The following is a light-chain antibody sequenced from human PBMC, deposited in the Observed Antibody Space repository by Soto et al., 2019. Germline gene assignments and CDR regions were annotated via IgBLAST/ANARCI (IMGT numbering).Light chain of an antibody. CDR1: QSLVHSNGYNY. V-gene: IGKV2-28*01. CDR3: MQTLQTRT. Sequence: DIVVTQSPLFLPVTPGELASISCRSSQSLVHSNGYNYLDWYLQKPGQSPQVLIYMGSNRASGVPDRFSGSGSGTDFTLKISRVEAEDVGVYYCMQTLQTRTFGQGTKVEI. J-gene: IGKJ1*01. CDR2: MGS.